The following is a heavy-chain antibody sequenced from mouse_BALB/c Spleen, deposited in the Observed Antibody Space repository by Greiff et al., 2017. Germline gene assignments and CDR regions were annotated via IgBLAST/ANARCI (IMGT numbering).Heavy chain of an antibody. Sequence: EVQLQQSGPELVKPGASVKMSCKASGYTFTSYVMHWVKQKPGQGLEWIGYINPYNDGTKYNEKFKGKATLTSDKSSSTAYMELSSLTSEDSAVYYCARGDYDYDGNYYAMDYWGQGTSVTVSS. CDR2: INPYNDGT. J-gene: IGHJ4*01. D-gene: IGHD2-4*01. CDR1: GYTFTSYV. V-gene: IGHV1-14*01. CDR3: ARGDYDYDGNYYAMDY.